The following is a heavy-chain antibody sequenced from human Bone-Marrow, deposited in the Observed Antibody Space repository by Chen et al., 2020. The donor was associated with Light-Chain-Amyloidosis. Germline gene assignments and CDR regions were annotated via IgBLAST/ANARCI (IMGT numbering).Heavy chain of an antibody. Sequence: EVQLVESGGDLVQPGGSLRLSCAASGLTCSYYWMNWVRRGPGKGLEWVDNIKQDGSEKYCVDSVKGRFSISRDNARNSLYLQMNSLRVEDTAVYYCVGGIGWLPDYWGQGTLVTVSS. J-gene: IGHJ4*02. V-gene: IGHV3-7*01. D-gene: IGHD6-19*01. CDR2: IKQDGSEK. CDR3: VGGIGWLPDY. CDR1: GLTCSYYW.